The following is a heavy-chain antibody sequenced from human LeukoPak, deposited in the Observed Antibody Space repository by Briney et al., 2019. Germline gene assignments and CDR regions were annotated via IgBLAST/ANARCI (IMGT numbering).Heavy chain of an antibody. J-gene: IGHJ4*02. V-gene: IGHV3-30*18. Sequence: GGSLRLSCAASGFTFSSYGMHWVRQAPGKGLEWVAVISYDGSNKYYADSVKGRFTISRDNPKNTLYLQMNSLRAEDTAVYYCAKVGVAGTSRYFDYWGQGTLVTVSS. D-gene: IGHD6-19*01. CDR2: ISYDGSNK. CDR1: GFTFSSYG. CDR3: AKVGVAGTSRYFDY.